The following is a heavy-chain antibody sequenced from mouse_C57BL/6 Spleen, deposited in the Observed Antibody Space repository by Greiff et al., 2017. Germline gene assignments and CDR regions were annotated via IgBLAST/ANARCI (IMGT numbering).Heavy chain of an antibody. J-gene: IGHJ4*01. D-gene: IGHD2-1*01. CDR3: ARSHYGNYPRY. CDR1: GYTFTSYW. CDR2: IYPSDSET. Sequence: QVQLQQPGAELVRPGSSVKLSCKASGYTFTSYWMDWVKQRPGQGLEWIGNIYPSDSETPYNQKFKDKATLTVDKSSSTGYMQLSSLTSEDSAVYYCARSHYGNYPRYWGQGTSVTVSS. V-gene: IGHV1-61*01.